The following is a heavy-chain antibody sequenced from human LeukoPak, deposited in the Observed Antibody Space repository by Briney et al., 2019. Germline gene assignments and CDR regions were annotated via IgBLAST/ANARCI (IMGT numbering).Heavy chain of an antibody. Sequence: SETLSLTCTVSGDSMSGRGYYWGWIRQPPGKGLEWIATIHHSGSTYYNPSLRSQATISVDTSRNQFSLKLNSVTAADTAVYYCARHIGSDWYPNDCFDYWGQGILVTVSS. J-gene: IGHJ4*02. D-gene: IGHD6-19*01. CDR1: GDSMSGRGYY. CDR2: IHHSGST. CDR3: ARHIGSDWYPNDCFDY. V-gene: IGHV4-39*01.